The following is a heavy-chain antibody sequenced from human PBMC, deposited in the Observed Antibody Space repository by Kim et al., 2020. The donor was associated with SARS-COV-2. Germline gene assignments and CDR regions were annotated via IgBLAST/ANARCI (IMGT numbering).Heavy chain of an antibody. Sequence: GGSLRLSCAASGFTFSSYAMHWVRQAPGKGLEWVAVISYDGSNKYYADSVKGRFTISRDNSKNTLYLQMNSLRAEDTAVYYCARDRMATILKAAYYFDYWGQGTLVTVSS. J-gene: IGHJ4*02. CDR2: ISYDGSNK. CDR3: ARDRMATILKAAYYFDY. D-gene: IGHD5-12*01. V-gene: IGHV3-30*04. CDR1: GFTFSSYA.